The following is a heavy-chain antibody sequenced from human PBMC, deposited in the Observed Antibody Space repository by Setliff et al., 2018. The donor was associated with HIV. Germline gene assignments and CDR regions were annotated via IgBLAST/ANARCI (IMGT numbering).Heavy chain of an antibody. CDR2: IYHSGRT. V-gene: IGHV4-39*07. CDR1: GGSISSNSYY. J-gene: IGHJ4*02. D-gene: IGHD3-9*01. CDR3: ARDQPQDYDSLTGYYTGRYVDY. Sequence: PSQSLSLTCTVSGGSISSNSYYWGWFRQHPGKGLEWIGSIYHSGRTYYNPSLKCRFTISVDTSKNQFSLKLTAVTAADTAVHYSARDQPQDYDSLTGYYTGRYVDYWGRGTLVTVSS.